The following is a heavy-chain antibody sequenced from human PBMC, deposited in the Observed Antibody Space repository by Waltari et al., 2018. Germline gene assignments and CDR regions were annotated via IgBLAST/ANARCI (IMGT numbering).Heavy chain of an antibody. CDR1: GFDLRSYW. CDR2: INYDGSLP. D-gene: IGHD3-10*01. J-gene: IGHJ1*01. V-gene: IGHV3-7*03. CDR3: ARGSAYYIRFWDL. Sequence: LVESGGDLVQPGGSLRLTCAASGFDLRSYWMSWVRQAPGKGLEWVANINYDGSLPYEEDSVGGRLTISRDNAKNSLYLEMNNVRVDDTAVYYCARGSAYYIRFWDLWGQGTLVTVAS.